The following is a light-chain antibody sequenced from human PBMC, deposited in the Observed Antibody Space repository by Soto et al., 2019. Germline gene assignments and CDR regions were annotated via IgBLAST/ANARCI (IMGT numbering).Light chain of an antibody. CDR3: QQTYSTFVS. Sequence: DIQMTQSPSSLSASVGDRVTITCRSSQTISTFLHWFQQKPGKAPNLLIYDASSLQSGVPSRCSGSGSGTDFTLTISSLQPEDFGTYYCQQTYSTFVSFGGGTKVDIK. J-gene: IGKJ4*01. CDR2: DAS. V-gene: IGKV1-39*01. CDR1: QTISTF.